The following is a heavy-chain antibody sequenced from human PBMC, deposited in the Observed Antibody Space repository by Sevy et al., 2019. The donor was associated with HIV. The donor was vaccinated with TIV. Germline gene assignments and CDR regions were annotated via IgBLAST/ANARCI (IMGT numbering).Heavy chain of an antibody. CDR1: GYSFTGYS. Sequence: ASVKVSCKASGYSFTGYSIHWVRQAPGQGLEWMGWINPSSGGTMSAQKFHDKVTMTRDTSINTAYLELSRLRSDDTAVYYCARELDDFWSGYQFWGQGTLVTVSS. CDR3: ARELDDFWSGYQF. J-gene: IGHJ4*02. CDR2: INPSSGGT. V-gene: IGHV1-2*02. D-gene: IGHD3-3*01.